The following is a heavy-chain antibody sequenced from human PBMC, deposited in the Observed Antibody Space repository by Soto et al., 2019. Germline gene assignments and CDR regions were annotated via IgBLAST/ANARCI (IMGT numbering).Heavy chain of an antibody. CDR2: ISYDGSNK. CDR1: GFTFSSYG. V-gene: IGHV3-30*03. Sequence: LRLSCAASGFTFSSYGMHWVRQAPGKGLEWVAVISYDGSNKYYADSVKGRFTISRDNSKNTLYLQMNSLKTSDTAMYYCARGYCGSTNCEYSNRFDPWGQGTLVTVSS. D-gene: IGHD2-2*01. J-gene: IGHJ5*02. CDR3: ARGYCGSTNCEYSNRFDP.